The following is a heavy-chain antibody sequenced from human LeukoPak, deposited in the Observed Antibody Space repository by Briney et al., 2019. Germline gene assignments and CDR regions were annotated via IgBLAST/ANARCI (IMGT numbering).Heavy chain of an antibody. Sequence: GGSLRLSCAASEFTFSSYAMHWVRQAPGKGLEWVAVISYDGSNKYYADSVKGRFTISRDNSKNTLYLQMNSLRAEDTAVYYCARDLRGYSSSRPGNYWGQGTLVTVSS. CDR2: ISYDGSNK. D-gene: IGHD6-13*01. CDR3: ARDLRGYSSSRPGNY. J-gene: IGHJ4*02. V-gene: IGHV3-30-3*01. CDR1: EFTFSSYA.